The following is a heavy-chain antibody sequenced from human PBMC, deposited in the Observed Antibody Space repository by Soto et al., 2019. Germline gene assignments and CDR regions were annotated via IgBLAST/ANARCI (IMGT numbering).Heavy chain of an antibody. CDR1: GYTFVSYG. J-gene: IGHJ5*02. Sequence: QIQLVQSAAEVKKPGASVKVSCKTSGYTFVSYGISWVRQAPGQGLEWMGWISPYNGNTNFAQRFRGRVTLTTDTSTDIVYMALGCLRSDDTAVYYCAGDQNFFDSSAYYDHWGHGILLTVSS. CDR2: ISPYNGNT. CDR3: AGDQNFFDSSAYYDH. V-gene: IGHV1-18*04. D-gene: IGHD3-22*01.